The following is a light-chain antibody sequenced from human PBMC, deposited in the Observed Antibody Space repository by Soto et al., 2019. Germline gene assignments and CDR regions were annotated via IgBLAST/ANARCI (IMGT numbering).Light chain of an antibody. CDR1: SSDVGGYNY. V-gene: IGLV2-8*01. Sequence: QSVLTQPPSASGSPGQSVTISCTGTSSDVGGYNYVSWYQQHPGKAPKLMIYEVSKRPSGVPDRFSGSKSGNTASLTVSGLQAEDEADYYCSSYAGSNNLRVFGTGTKVTVV. CDR3: SSYAGSNNLRV. CDR2: EVS. J-gene: IGLJ1*01.